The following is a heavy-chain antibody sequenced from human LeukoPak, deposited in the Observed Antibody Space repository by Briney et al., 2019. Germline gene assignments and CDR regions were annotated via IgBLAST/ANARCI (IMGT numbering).Heavy chain of an antibody. Sequence: GESLKISCKGSGYTFTNHLIAWVRQMPGKGLEWMGIIYPADSDTRYSPSFQGQVTISADKSVRTAYLQWSSLKASDTAMYYCAFGASNWDQFDYWGQGTLVTVSS. D-gene: IGHD7-27*01. CDR2: IYPADSDT. CDR3: AFGASNWDQFDY. V-gene: IGHV5-51*01. CDR1: GYTFTNHL. J-gene: IGHJ4*02.